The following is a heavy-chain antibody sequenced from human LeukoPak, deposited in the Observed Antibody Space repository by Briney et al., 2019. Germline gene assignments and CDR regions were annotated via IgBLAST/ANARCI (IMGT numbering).Heavy chain of an antibody. V-gene: IGHV3-23*01. CDR2: ISGSGDST. CDR1: GFTFSTYA. D-gene: IGHD6-13*01. J-gene: IGHJ4*02. CDR3: AKWKGIAEMPFDY. Sequence: RGALRLSCAASGFTFSTYAMSSGRQAPGEGLGWVSAISGSGDSTYYADSVKGRFTISRDNSKNTLYLQMNSLRAEDTAVYYCAKWKGIAEMPFDYWGQGTLVTVSS.